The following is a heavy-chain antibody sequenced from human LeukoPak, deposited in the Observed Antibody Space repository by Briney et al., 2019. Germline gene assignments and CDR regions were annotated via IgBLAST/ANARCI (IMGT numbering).Heavy chain of an antibody. Sequence: SETLSLTCAVSGYSISSGYYWGWIRQPPGKGLEWIGNIYHSGSTYYNPSLKSRVTISVDTSKNQFSLKLSSVTAADTAVYYCAHQSVRSPDYWGQGTLVTVSS. CDR2: IYHSGST. J-gene: IGHJ4*02. CDR3: AHQSVRSPDY. V-gene: IGHV4-38-2*01. CDR1: GYSISSGYY.